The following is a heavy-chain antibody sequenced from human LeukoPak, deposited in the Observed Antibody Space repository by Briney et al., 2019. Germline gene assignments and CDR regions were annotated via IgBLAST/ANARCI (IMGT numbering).Heavy chain of an antibody. CDR1: GFTFSEYW. V-gene: IGHV3-33*08. CDR3: ARDGYSYGYAYYFDY. CDR2: IWYDGSNK. Sequence: GGSLRLSCSASGFTFSEYWLSWVRQAPGKGLEWVAVIWYDGSNKYYADSVKGRFTISRDNSKNTLYLQMNSLRAEDTAVYYCARDGYSYGYAYYFDYWGQGTLVTVSS. D-gene: IGHD5-18*01. J-gene: IGHJ4*02.